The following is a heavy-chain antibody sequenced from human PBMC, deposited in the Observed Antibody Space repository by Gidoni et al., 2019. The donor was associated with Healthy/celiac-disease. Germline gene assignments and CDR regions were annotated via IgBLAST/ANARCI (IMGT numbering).Heavy chain of an antibody. CDR3: ARVRNDYGDYMPDY. CDR2: IWYDGSNK. J-gene: IGHJ4*02. D-gene: IGHD4-17*01. CDR1: GFTFSSYG. V-gene: IGHV3-33*01. Sequence: QVQLVESGGGVVQPGRYLRLSCEASGFTFSSYGMHWVRQAPGKGLEWVAVIWYDGSNKYYADSVKGRFTISRDNSKNTLYLQMNSLRAEDTAVYYCARVRNDYGDYMPDYWGQGTLVTVSS.